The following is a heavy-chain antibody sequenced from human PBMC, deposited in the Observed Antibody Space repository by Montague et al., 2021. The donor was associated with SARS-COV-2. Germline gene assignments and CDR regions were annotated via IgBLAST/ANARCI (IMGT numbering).Heavy chain of an antibody. CDR1: GGSFSNYY. CDR2: VNQSGTT. V-gene: IGHV4-34*01. Sequence: SETLSLTCAISGGSFSNYYWSWIRQPPGTGLELMGEVNQSGTTIYKPSVKSGVTISEDTSKNKFYLRLNSVTAAATAAYYCACGRRPGVVPGAGPAGRALDIWGQGPMV. J-gene: IGHJ3*02. D-gene: IGHD2-2*01. CDR3: ACGRRPGVVPGAGPAGRALDI.